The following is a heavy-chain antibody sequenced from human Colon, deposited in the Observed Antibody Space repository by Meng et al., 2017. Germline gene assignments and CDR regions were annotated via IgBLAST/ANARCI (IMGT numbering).Heavy chain of an antibody. J-gene: IGHJ5*02. V-gene: IGHV4-34*01. CDR1: GGSFSGYY. CDR2: INHSGST. CDR3: ARRVRGVISWFDP. Sequence: QGQLQQWGEGLLKPSETLSLSCAVYGGSFSGYYWSWIRQPPGKGLEWIGEINHSGSTNYNPSLKSRVTISVDTSKNQFSLKLSSVTAADTAVYYCARRVRGVISWFDPWGQGTLVTVPS. D-gene: IGHD3-10*01.